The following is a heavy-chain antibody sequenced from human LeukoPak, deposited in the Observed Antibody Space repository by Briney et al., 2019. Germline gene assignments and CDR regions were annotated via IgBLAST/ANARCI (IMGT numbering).Heavy chain of an antibody. CDR3: ASQELWFGDNWFDP. CDR1: GGSISSYY. D-gene: IGHD3-10*01. CDR2: IYTSGST. Sequence: PSETLSLTCIVSGGSISSYYWSWIRQPAGKGLEWIGRIYTSGSTNYNPSLKSRVTMSVDTSKNQFSLKLSSVTAADTAVYYCASQELWFGDNWFDPWGQGTLVTVSS. J-gene: IGHJ5*02. V-gene: IGHV4-4*07.